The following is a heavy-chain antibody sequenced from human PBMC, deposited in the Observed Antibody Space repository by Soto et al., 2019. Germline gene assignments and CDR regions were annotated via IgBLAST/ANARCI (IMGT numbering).Heavy chain of an antibody. CDR2: ISYDRSNK. D-gene: IGHD3-22*01. CDR3: AKVGVNYYDSSGYYYARGAFDI. Sequence: QVQLVESGGGVVQPGRSMRLSCAASGFTFSNYGMHWVRQAPGKGLEWVAVISYDRSNKYYADSVKGRFTVSRDNSKNPLYLQMNSLRAEDTAVYYCAKVGVNYYDSSGYYYARGAFDIWGQGTMVTVSS. J-gene: IGHJ3*02. V-gene: IGHV3-30*18. CDR1: GFTFSNYG.